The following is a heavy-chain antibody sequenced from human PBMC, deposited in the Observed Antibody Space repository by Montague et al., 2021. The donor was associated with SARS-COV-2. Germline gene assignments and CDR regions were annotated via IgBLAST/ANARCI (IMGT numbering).Heavy chain of an antibody. CDR3: ACGFDD. Sequence: SETLSLTCAVSGGSISSYYWSWIRQPPGTGLEWIGYIDYSGSTNYTSSLKSRVTISVDTSKNPISLKLSSVTAAATAVYYYACGFDDWGQGTLVTVSS. V-gene: IGHV4-59*01. J-gene: IGHJ4*02. CDR2: IDYSGST. CDR1: GGSISSYY.